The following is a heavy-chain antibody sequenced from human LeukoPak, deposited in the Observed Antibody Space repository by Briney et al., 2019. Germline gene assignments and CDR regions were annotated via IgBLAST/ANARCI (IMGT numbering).Heavy chain of an antibody. Sequence: EASVKVSCKASGDTFSNYAINWVRQAPGQGLEWMRGITPIFHTTNYAQKFQGRVTITTDESTSTAYMELSSLGSEDTAVYYCASDGVVRGVQWGQGTLVTVSS. CDR2: ITPIFHTT. D-gene: IGHD3-10*01. J-gene: IGHJ4*02. CDR1: GDTFSNYA. CDR3: ASDGVVRGVQ. V-gene: IGHV1-69*05.